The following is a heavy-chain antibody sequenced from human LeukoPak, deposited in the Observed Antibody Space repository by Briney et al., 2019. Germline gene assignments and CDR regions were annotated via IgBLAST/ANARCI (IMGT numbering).Heavy chain of an antibody. V-gene: IGHV1-8*01. J-gene: IGHJ4*02. CDR1: GYTFTSYD. CDR3: ARDRDHYYDSSGPLAD. Sequence: ASVKVSCKASGYTFTSYDINWVRQATGQGLEWMGWMNPNSGNTGYAQKFQGRVTMTRNTSISTAYMELSSLRSEDTAVYYCARDRDHYYDSSGPLADWGQGTLVTVSS. CDR2: MNPNSGNT. D-gene: IGHD3-22*01.